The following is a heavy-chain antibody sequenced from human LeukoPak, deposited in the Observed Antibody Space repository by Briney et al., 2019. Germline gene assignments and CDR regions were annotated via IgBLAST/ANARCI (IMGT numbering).Heavy chain of an antibody. J-gene: IGHJ4*02. Sequence: ASVKVSCKASGGTFSSYAISWVRQAPGQGLEWMGWISAYNGNTNYAQKLQGRVTMTTDTSTSTAYMELRSLRSDDTAVYYCARVAGSTAMADFDYWGQGTLVTVSS. CDR2: ISAYNGNT. V-gene: IGHV1-18*01. D-gene: IGHD5-18*01. CDR1: GGTFSSYA. CDR3: ARVAGSTAMADFDY.